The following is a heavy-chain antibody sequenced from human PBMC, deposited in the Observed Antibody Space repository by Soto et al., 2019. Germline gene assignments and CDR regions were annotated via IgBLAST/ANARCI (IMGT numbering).Heavy chain of an antibody. J-gene: IGHJ4*02. Sequence: QVQLQQWGAGLLKPSETLSLTCAVYGGSFSGYYWSWIRQPPGKGLEWIGEINHSGSTNYNPSLKSRVTISVDTSKNQFSLKLSSVTAADTAVYYCARMSIAARPFDYWGQGTLVTVSS. CDR3: ARMSIAARPFDY. V-gene: IGHV4-34*01. CDR2: INHSGST. CDR1: GGSFSGYY. D-gene: IGHD6-6*01.